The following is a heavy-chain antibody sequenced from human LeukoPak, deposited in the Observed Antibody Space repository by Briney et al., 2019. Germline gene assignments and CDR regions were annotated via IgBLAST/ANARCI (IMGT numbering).Heavy chain of an antibody. CDR3: ARRIRYYYGSGSYTLFDY. CDR1: GGSISSSSYY. CDR2: IYYSGST. V-gene: IGHV4-39*07. D-gene: IGHD3-10*01. J-gene: IGHJ4*02. Sequence: SETLSLTCTVSGGSISSSSYYWGWIRQPPGKGLEWIGSIYYSGSTYYNPSLKSRVTISVDTSKNQFSLKLSSVTAADTAVYYCARRIRYYYGSGSYTLFDYWGQGTLVTVSS.